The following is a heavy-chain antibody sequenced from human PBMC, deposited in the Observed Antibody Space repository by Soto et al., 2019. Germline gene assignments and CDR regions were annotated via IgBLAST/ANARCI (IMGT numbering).Heavy chain of an antibody. CDR1: GGSFSGYY. CDR2: INHSGST. D-gene: IGHD3-10*01. V-gene: IGHV4-34*01. CDR3: ARDEFRRRRFDP. Sequence: SETLSLTCAVYGGSFSGYYWSWIRQPPGKGLEWIGEINHSGSTNYNPSLKSRVTISVDTSKNQFSLKLSSVTAADTAVYYCARDEFRRRRFDPWGQGTLVTVSS. J-gene: IGHJ5*02.